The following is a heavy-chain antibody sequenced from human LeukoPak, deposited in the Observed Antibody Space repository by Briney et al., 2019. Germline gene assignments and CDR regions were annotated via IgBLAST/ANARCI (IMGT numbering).Heavy chain of an antibody. J-gene: IGHJ5*02. CDR2: ISAYNGNT. CDR3: AREGAYYCSSTSCAGNWFDP. Sequence: GASVKVSCKASGYTLTSYGISWVRQAPGQGLEWMGWISAYNGNTNYAQKLQGRVTMTTDTSTSTAYMELRSLRSDDTAVYYCAREGAYYCSSTSCAGNWFDPWGQGTLVTVSS. CDR1: GYTLTSYG. D-gene: IGHD2-2*01. V-gene: IGHV1-18*01.